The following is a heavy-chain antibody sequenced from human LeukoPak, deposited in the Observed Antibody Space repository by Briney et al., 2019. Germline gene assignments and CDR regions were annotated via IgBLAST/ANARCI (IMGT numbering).Heavy chain of an antibody. CDR2: INPNSDGT. J-gene: IGHJ3*02. D-gene: IGHD1-26*01. V-gene: IGHV1-2*02. Sequence: ASVKVSCKASGYTFTGYYMHWVRQAPGQGLEWMGWINPNSDGTNYAQKFQGRVTMTRDTSISTAYMELSRLRSDDTAVYYCARDLQSGGFDAFDIWGQGTMVTVSS. CDR3: ARDLQSGGFDAFDI. CDR1: GYTFTGYY.